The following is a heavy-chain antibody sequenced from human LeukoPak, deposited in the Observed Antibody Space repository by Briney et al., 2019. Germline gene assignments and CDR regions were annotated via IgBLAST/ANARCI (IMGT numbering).Heavy chain of an antibody. Sequence: GGSLRLSCAASGFTFSSYSMNWVRQAPGKGLEWASSISSSSYIYYADSVKGRFTISRDNAKNSLYLQMNSLRAEDTAVYYCARGTDDYWGQGTLVTVSS. J-gene: IGHJ4*02. CDR2: ISSSSYI. CDR3: ARGTDDY. V-gene: IGHV3-21*01. CDR1: GFTFSSYS. D-gene: IGHD3/OR15-3a*01.